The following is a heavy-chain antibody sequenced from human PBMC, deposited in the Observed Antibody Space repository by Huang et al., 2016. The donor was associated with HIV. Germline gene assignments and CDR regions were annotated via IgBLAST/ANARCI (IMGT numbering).Heavy chain of an antibody. CDR3: ARKFGRDFDY. CDR2: VSPYNGDT. J-gene: IGHJ4*02. Sequence: QVKLVQSGAEVKKPGASVKVSCKTSGYTFSGYAITWVRPAPGQGLEWMGLVSPYNGDTNYVQNLQGRVTMTTDMSTTTAYMELRSLTSDDTAIYYCARKFGRDFDYWGQGTLVTVSS. D-gene: IGHD3-16*01. CDR1: GYTFSGYA. V-gene: IGHV1-18*01.